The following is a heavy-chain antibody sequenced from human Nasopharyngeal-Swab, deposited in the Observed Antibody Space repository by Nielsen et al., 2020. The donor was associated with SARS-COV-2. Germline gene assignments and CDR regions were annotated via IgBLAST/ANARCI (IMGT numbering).Heavy chain of an antibody. CDR1: GFTFSNAW. J-gene: IGHJ4*02. D-gene: IGHD3-10*01. CDR3: TTDWISFGYATNDY. Sequence: GGSLRLSCAASGFTFSNAWMSWVRQAPGKGLEWVGRIKSKTDGGTTDYAAPVKGRFTISRDDSKNTLYLQMNSLKTEVTAVYYCTTDWISFGYATNDYWGQGTLVTVSS. V-gene: IGHV3-15*01. CDR2: IKSKTDGGTT.